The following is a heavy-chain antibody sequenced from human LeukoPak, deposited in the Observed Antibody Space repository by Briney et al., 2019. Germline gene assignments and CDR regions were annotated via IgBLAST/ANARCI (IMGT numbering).Heavy chain of an antibody. CDR1: GYTFTSYG. D-gene: IGHD1-1*01. CDR3: GRGTTGPTDY. Sequence: ASVKVSCKASGYTFTSYGITWVRQAPGQGLEWMGWISVNNVNTNYAQKFQGRVTMTTDTSMGTAYMELRSLRSDDTAVYYCGRGTTGPTDYWGQGTLVTVSS. CDR2: ISVNNVNT. V-gene: IGHV1-18*01. J-gene: IGHJ4*02.